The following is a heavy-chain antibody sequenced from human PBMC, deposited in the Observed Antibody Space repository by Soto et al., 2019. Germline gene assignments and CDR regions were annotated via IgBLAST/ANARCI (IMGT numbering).Heavy chain of an antibody. J-gene: IGHJ4*02. Sequence: EVPLLESGGGLVQPGGSLRLSCAASGFTFNSYAMSWVRQAPGKGLEWVSAISGSGDSTSYADSVKGRFTISRDNSKNTLSLQMNSLRAEDTAVYYCAKEDLERDYFDYWGQGTLVTVSS. D-gene: IGHD1-1*01. CDR3: AKEDLERDYFDY. V-gene: IGHV3-23*01. CDR1: GFTFNSYA. CDR2: ISGSGDST.